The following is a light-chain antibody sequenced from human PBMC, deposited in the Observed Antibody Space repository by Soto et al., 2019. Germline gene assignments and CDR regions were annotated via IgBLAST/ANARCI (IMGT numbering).Light chain of an antibody. CDR1: QSISIY. Sequence: DIQMTQSPSSLSASVGDRVTITCRASQSISIYLNWYQQRPGKAPNNLIYASSRVQSGVPSRFSGSGSGTDFTLTISNLQPEDVATYYCQQSYGYPLTFGGGTKVEIK. V-gene: IGKV1-39*01. CDR3: QQSYGYPLT. CDR2: ASS. J-gene: IGKJ4*01.